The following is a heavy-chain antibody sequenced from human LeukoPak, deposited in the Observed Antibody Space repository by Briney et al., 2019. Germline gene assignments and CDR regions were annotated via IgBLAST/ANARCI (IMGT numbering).Heavy chain of an antibody. CDR2: IYTSGST. Sequence: PSETLSLTCTVSGGSISSYYWSWIRQPAGKGLEWIGRIYTSGSTNYNPSLKSRVTMSVDTSKNQFSLKLSSVTAADTAVYYCAREEICSGGSCHEGVDYWGQGTLVTVSP. J-gene: IGHJ4*02. CDR3: AREEICSGGSCHEGVDY. V-gene: IGHV4-4*07. D-gene: IGHD2-15*01. CDR1: GGSISSYY.